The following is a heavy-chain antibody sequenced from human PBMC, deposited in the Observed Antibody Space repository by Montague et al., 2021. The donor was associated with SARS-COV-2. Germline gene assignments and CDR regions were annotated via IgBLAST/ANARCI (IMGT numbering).Heavy chain of an antibody. CDR1: SGSISSVSSY. D-gene: IGHD3-10*01. CDR2: IYYSGST. V-gene: IGHV4-39*02. CDR3: ARLGGVNRGPYCMDV. J-gene: IGHJ6*02. Sequence: SETLSLTCSVSSGSISSVSSYWGRIRPSPGLGLEWIGSIYYSGSTNYNLSLKSRVTISVDTAKSYLSLNLRTVTAAAMAVYYCARLGGVNRGPYCMDVWGQGTTVAVSS.